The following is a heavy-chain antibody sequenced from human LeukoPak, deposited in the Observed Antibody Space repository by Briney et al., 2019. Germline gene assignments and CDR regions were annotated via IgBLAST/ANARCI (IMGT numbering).Heavy chain of an antibody. CDR2: IYYSGST. CDR1: GGSISSSSYY. CDR3: VRTGTTYWFDP. Sequence: SETPSLTRTVSGGSISSSSYYWGWLRQPPWKGLEWIGSIYYSGSTYYNPSLKSRVTISVDTSKNQFSLKLSSVTAADTAVYYCVRTGTTYWFDPWGQGTLVTVSS. D-gene: IGHD1-7*01. V-gene: IGHV4-39*01. J-gene: IGHJ5*02.